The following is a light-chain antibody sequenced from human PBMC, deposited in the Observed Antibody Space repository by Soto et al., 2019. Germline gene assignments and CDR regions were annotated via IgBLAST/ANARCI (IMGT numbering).Light chain of an antibody. CDR3: TSWTTSTTMK. Sequence: QSVLTQPASVSGSPGQSITISCTGTSSDVGAYNYVSWYQQHPGKAPKLMIYDVNIRPSGLSNRFSGSKSGNTASLTISGLQADDEADYYCTSWTTSTTMKLGGGTELTLL. CDR1: SSDVGAYNY. V-gene: IGLV2-14*01. CDR2: DVN. J-gene: IGLJ2*01.